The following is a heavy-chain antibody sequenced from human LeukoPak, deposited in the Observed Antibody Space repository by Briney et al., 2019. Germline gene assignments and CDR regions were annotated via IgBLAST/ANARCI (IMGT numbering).Heavy chain of an antibody. CDR2: TYHNGET. Sequence: SGTLSLTCTLSVDSLCILYSSCIRGPPQKPLECMSYTYHNGETTQNPALMSRVTLTVDTSKNQFSLTLTSVTAADTSLSYGARLRAWGTDDAIDIWGQGTMVTVSS. J-gene: IGHJ3*02. CDR1: VDSLCILY. CDR3: ARLRAWGTDDAIDI. V-gene: IGHV4-59*07. D-gene: IGHD3-16*01.